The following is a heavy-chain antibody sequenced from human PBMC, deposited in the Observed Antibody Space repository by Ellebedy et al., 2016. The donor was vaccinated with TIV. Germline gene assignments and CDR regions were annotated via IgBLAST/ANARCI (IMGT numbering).Heavy chain of an antibody. J-gene: IGHJ4*02. CDR3: ASTYYGRDY. CDR1: GSTFSSYA. Sequence: PGGSLRLSCAASGSTFSSYAMHRVRQAPGKGLEYVSAISSNRGSTYYANSVKGRFTISRDNSKNTLYLQMGSLRAEDMAVYYCASTYYGRDYWGQGTLVTVSS. CDR2: ISSNRGST. D-gene: IGHD3-10*02. V-gene: IGHV3-64*01.